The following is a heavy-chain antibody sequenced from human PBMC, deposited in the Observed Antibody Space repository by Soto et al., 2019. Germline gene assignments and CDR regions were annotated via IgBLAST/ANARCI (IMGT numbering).Heavy chain of an antibody. D-gene: IGHD2-2*01. J-gene: IGHJ6*02. Sequence: QVQLVQSGAEVKKPGSSVKVSCKASGGTFSSYAISWVRQAPGQGLEWMGGIIPIFGTANYAQKFQGRVTITADESTSTASMELSSLRSEDTAVYYCARHDCISSSCYYYYYYGMDVWGQGTTVTVSS. CDR3: ARHDCISSSCYYYYYYGMDV. CDR1: GGTFSSYA. V-gene: IGHV1-69*12. CDR2: IIPIFGTA.